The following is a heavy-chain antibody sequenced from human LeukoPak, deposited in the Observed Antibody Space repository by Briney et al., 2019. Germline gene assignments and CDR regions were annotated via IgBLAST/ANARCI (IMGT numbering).Heavy chain of an antibody. J-gene: IGHJ6*02. CDR3: ARGPRVVTAINYYYYGMDV. D-gene: IGHD2-21*02. Sequence: GASVKVSCKASGYTFTSYDINWVRQATGQGLEWMGWMNPNSGNTGYAQKFQGRVTMTRNTSISTAYMELSSLRSEDTAVYYCARGPRVVTAINYYYYGMDVWGRGTTVTVSS. CDR1: GYTFTSYD. CDR2: MNPNSGNT. V-gene: IGHV1-8*01.